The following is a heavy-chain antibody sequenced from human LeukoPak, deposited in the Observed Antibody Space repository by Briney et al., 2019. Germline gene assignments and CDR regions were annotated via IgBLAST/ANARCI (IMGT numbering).Heavy chain of an antibody. V-gene: IGHV3-21*04. Sequence: KTGGSLRLSCAASGFTCSSYSMNWVRQAPGKGDYADPVKGRFTISRDNAKNSLYLQMNSLRVEDTAVYYCARVQRQQREFYYYYMDVWGKGTTVTVSS. CDR3: ARVQRQQREFYYYYMDV. J-gene: IGHJ6*03. D-gene: IGHD6-13*01. CDR1: GFTCSSYS.